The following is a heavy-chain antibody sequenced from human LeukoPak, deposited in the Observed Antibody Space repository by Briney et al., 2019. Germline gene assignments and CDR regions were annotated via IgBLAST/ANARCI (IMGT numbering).Heavy chain of an antibody. J-gene: IGHJ5*02. CDR2: IYYSGST. Sequence: SETLSLTCTVSGGSISSYYWSWIRQPPGKGLEWIGYIYYSGSTNYNPSLKSRVTISVDTSKNQFSLKLSSVTAADTAVYCCARVLYSGSFLKFDPWDQGTLVTVSS. D-gene: IGHD1-26*01. CDR3: ARVLYSGSFLKFDP. CDR1: GGSISSYY. V-gene: IGHV4-59*01.